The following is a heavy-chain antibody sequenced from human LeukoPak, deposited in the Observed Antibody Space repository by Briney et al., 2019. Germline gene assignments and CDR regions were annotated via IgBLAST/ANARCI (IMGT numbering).Heavy chain of an antibody. V-gene: IGHV3-7*01. Sequence: QPGGSLRLSCAASGFTFSNYWMSWVRQAPGKGLEWVANIKEDGSEKYYVDSVKGRFTISRDNARNSLYLQMNSLRAEDTAVYYCASGRQLGYWGRGTLVTVSS. D-gene: IGHD6-13*01. J-gene: IGHJ4*02. CDR3: ASGRQLGY. CDR2: IKEDGSEK. CDR1: GFTFSNYW.